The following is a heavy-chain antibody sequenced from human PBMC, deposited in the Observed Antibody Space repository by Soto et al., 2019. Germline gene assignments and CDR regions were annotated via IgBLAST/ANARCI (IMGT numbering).Heavy chain of an antibody. CDR2: IYYSGST. J-gene: IGHJ5*02. D-gene: IGHD2-15*01. Sequence: PSETLSLTCPVSGGSISSGGYYWSWIRQHPGKGLEWIGYIYYSGSTYYNPSLKSRVTISVDTSKNQFSLKLSSVTAADTAVYYCAVGYCSGGSCPNWFDPWGQGTLVTVSS. CDR3: AVGYCSGGSCPNWFDP. CDR1: GGSISSGGYY. V-gene: IGHV4-31*03.